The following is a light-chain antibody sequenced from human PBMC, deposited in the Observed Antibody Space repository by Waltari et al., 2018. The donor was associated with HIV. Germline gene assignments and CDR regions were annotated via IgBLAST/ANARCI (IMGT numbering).Light chain of an antibody. CDR2: DDS. CDR1: NIGGKL. CDR3: QVWVDSRDVAVI. Sequence: SYALTQPPSVSVAPGKTARITCGGENIGGKLVHWYQQKPGQAPVLVICDDSDRPSGIPERFSGSNSGNTATLTISRVEGGDEADYYCQVWVDSRDVAVIFGGGTKLTVL. J-gene: IGLJ2*01. V-gene: IGLV3-21*04.